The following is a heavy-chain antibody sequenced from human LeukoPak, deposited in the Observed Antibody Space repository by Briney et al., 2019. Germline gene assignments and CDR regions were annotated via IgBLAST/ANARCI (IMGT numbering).Heavy chain of an antibody. V-gene: IGHV4-61*02. CDR2: IYTSGST. CDR1: GNSISSGDNY. J-gene: IGHJ3*02. D-gene: IGHD3-22*01. CDR3: ARDVYYYDSSHSRAFDI. Sequence: SETLSLTCTVSGNSISSGDNYWSWIRQPAGKGLEWIGRIYTSGSTNYNPSLKSRVTISVDTSKNHFSLKLSSVTAADTAVYYCARDVYYYDSSHSRAFDIWGQGTMVTVSS.